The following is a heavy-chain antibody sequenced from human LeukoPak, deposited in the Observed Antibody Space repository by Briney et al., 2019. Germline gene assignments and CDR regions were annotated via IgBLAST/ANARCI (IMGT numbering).Heavy chain of an antibody. CDR2: ISTSGSNT. CDR1: GFTFSNYA. CDR3: AKLPYGSVDY. V-gene: IGHV3-23*01. D-gene: IGHD3-10*01. J-gene: IGHJ4*01. Sequence: GGSLRLSCAASGFTFSNYAMSWVRQAPGKGLEWVSTISTSGSNTYYADSVKGRFTISRDNSKSTLYLQMDSLRADDTAVYYCAKLPYGSVDYWGQGTLATVSS.